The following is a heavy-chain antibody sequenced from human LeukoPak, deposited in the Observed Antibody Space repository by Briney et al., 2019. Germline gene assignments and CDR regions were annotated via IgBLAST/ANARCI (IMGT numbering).Heavy chain of an antibody. D-gene: IGHD1-26*01. CDR2: IKHSGST. V-gene: IGHV4-34*01. CDR1: GGSFSGYY. CDR3: ARGGRGKPYNWFDP. Sequence: SETLSLTCAVYGGSFSGYYWSWIRQPPGKGLEWIGEIKHSGSTNYNPSLKSRVTISVDTSKNQFSLKLSSVTAADTAVYYCARGGRGKPYNWFDPWGQGTLVTVSS. J-gene: IGHJ5*02.